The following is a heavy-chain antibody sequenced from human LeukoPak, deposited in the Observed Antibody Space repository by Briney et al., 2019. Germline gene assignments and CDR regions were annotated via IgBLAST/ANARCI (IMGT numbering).Heavy chain of an antibody. V-gene: IGHV4-59*01. CDR3: ARGSGSSYPDY. Sequence: PSETLSLTCTVSGGSISSYYWRWIRQPPGKGLEWIGYIYYSGSTNDNPSLKSRVTISVDTSKNQFSLKLSSVTAADTAVYYCARGSGSSYPDYWGQGTLVTVSS. J-gene: IGHJ4*02. D-gene: IGHD1-26*01. CDR1: GGSISSYY. CDR2: IYYSGST.